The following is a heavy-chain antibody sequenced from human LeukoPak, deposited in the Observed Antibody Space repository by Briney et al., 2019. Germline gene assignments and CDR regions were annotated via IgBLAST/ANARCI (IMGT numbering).Heavy chain of an antibody. V-gene: IGHV3-21*01. CDR3: AELGITMIGGV. Sequence: GGSLRLSCAAAGFTFSGYTMNWVRQAPGKGLEYVSSISKNNNFIYYADSVKGRFTISRDNAKNSLYLQMNSLRAEDTAVYYCAELGITMIGGVWGKGTTVTISS. D-gene: IGHD3-10*02. CDR2: ISKNNNFI. J-gene: IGHJ6*04. CDR1: GFTFSGYT.